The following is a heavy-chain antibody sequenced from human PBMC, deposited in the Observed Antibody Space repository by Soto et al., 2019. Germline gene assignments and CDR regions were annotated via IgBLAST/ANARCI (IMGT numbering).Heavy chain of an antibody. CDR2: IRSKANNYAT. CDR3: SRLVV. V-gene: IGHV3-73*01. J-gene: IGHJ4*02. D-gene: IGHD2-15*01. Sequence: XESLRLSCAASGFNFSGSVIHWVRQASGKGLEWVGRIRSKANNYATGYAASVKGRFTISRDDSKNTAYLQMNSLKSEDTAVYYRSRLVVWGQGSLVTVSS. CDR1: GFNFSGSV.